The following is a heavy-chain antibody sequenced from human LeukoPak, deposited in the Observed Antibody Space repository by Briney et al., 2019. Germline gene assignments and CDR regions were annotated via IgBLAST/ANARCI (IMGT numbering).Heavy chain of an antibody. CDR3: ARCYNWLDY. CDR2: IYYSGST. Sequence: SETLSLTCTVSGGSISGSSYFWGWIRQPPGKGLEWIGSIYYSGSTYYNPSLKSRVTISVDTSKNQFSLKLSSVTAADTAVYYCARCYNWLDYWGQGTLVTVSS. J-gene: IGHJ4*02. CDR1: GGSISGSSYF. D-gene: IGHD5-24*01. V-gene: IGHV4-39*07.